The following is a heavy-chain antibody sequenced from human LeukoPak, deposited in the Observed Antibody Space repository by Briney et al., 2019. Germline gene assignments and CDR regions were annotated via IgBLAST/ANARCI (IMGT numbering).Heavy chain of an antibody. Sequence: PSETLSLTCTVSGGSIRGYFWTWIRQPPGKGLEWIGYIYYSGSTNYNPSLKSRVTISLDTSKNQFSLKLSFVTAADTAVYYCARGVAAPGTGGLSWFDPWGQGTLVTVSS. V-gene: IGHV4-59*01. D-gene: IGHD6-13*01. CDR3: ARGVAAPGTGGLSWFDP. CDR2: IYYSGST. J-gene: IGHJ5*02. CDR1: GGSIRGYF.